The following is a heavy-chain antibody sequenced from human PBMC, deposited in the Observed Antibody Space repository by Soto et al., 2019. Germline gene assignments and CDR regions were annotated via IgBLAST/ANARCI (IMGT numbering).Heavy chain of an antibody. CDR1: GGSISSYY. V-gene: IGHV4-59*01. D-gene: IGHD6-13*01. CDR2: IYYSGST. J-gene: IGHJ4*02. CDR3: AREGIAAAGTSIFDY. Sequence: SETLSLTCTVSGGSISSYYWSWIRQPPGKGLEWIGYIYYSGSTNYNPSLKSRVTISVDTSKNQFSLKLSSVTAADTAVYYCAREGIAAAGTSIFDYWGQGTLVTV.